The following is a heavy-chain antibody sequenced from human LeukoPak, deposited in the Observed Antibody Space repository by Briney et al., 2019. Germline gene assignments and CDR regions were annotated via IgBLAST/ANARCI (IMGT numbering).Heavy chain of an antibody. D-gene: IGHD2-2*01. CDR3: ARDYPALGYCTSTTCSFFDY. Sequence: PGGSLRLSCAASGFTFSNYWMSWVRQAPGKGLEWVANIKQDGSEKYYVDSVKGRFTISRDNAKNSLYLQMNSLRAEDTAVYYCARDYPALGYCTSTTCSFFDYWGQGILVTVSS. CDR2: IKQDGSEK. J-gene: IGHJ4*02. V-gene: IGHV3-7*01. CDR1: GFTFSNYW.